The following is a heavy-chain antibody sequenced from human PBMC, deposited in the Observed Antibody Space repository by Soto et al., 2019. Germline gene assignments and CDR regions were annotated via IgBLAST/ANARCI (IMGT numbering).Heavy chain of an antibody. CDR1: GGSISFSNW. D-gene: IGHD6-13*01. J-gene: IGHJ5*02. V-gene: IGHV4-4*02. CDR2: IYHSGST. CDR3: ARALIAAAGTRWFDP. Sequence: VQLQESGPGLVKPSGTLALTCAVYGGSISFSNWWSWIRQPPGTGLEWIGEIYHSGSTNYNPSLKSRVTISVDKSKNQCSLKLSSVTAADTAVYYCARALIAAAGTRWFDPWGQGTLVTVSS.